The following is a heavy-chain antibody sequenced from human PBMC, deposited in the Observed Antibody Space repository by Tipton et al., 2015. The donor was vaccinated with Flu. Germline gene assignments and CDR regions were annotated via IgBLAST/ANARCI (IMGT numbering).Heavy chain of an antibody. J-gene: IGHJ6*02. CDR3: ARAQSGYCSGGSCYSLFRFDCGMDV. V-gene: IGHV1-69*01. D-gene: IGHD2-15*01. CDR2: IIPIFGTA. Sequence: QLVQSGAEVKKPGSSVKVSCKASGGTFSSYAISWVRQAPGQGLEWMGGIIPIFGTANYAQKFQGRVTITADESTSTAYMELSSLGSEDTAVYYCARAQSGYCSGGSCYSLFRFDCGMDVWGQGTAVTVS. CDR1: GGTFSSYA.